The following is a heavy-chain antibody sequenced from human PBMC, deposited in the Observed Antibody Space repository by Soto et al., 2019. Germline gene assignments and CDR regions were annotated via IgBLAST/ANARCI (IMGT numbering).Heavy chain of an antibody. Sequence: EVQLLESGGGLVQPGRSLRLSCGASGNIFGSYDMSWVRQAPGKGLEWVSAVRVSDSRTFYADSVRGRFTISRDNSKNTLYLQMNSLRAEDTAVYYCALFHGLGIYSPWFDPWGQGTLITVSS. V-gene: IGHV3-23*01. J-gene: IGHJ5*02. CDR2: VRVSDSRT. CDR1: GNIFGSYD. D-gene: IGHD3-10*01. CDR3: ALFHGLGIYSPWFDP.